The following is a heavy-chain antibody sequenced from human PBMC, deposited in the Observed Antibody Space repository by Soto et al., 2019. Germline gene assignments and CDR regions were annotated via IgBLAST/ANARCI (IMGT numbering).Heavy chain of an antibody. CDR3: ARDDHIVVVPTSLGAMDV. J-gene: IGHJ6*02. D-gene: IGHD2-2*01. V-gene: IGHV4-4*02. Sequence: KASETLSLTCAVYGGSISSNKWWSWVRQPPGKGLEWIGEIYHGGSTNYNPSLKSRVTISLDKSKNQFSLKLTSVTAADSAVYYCARDDHIVVVPTSLGAMDVWGQGTTVTVSS. CDR2: IYHGGST. CDR1: GGSISSNKW.